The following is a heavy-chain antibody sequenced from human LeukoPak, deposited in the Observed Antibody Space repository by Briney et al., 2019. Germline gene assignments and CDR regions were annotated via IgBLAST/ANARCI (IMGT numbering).Heavy chain of an antibody. J-gene: IGHJ4*02. V-gene: IGHV1-18*04. CDR1: GYTFTSYG. Sequence: SSVPVSCKASGYTFTSYGISWVRQAPGQGLEWMGWISAYNGNTNYAQKLQGRVTMTTDTSTSTAYMELRSLRSDDTAVYYCARARRPSGYAVFFDYWGQGTLVTVSS. D-gene: IGHD5-12*01. CDR2: ISAYNGNT. CDR3: ARARRPSGYAVFFDY.